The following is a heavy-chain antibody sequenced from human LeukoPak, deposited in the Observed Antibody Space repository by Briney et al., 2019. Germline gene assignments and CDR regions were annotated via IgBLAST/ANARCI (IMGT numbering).Heavy chain of an antibody. D-gene: IGHD3-22*01. Sequence: GGSLRLSCAASGFTFDDYAMHWVRQAPGKGLEWVSGISWNSGSIGYADSVKGRFTISRDNAKNSLYLQMNSLRAEDMALYYCAKGRDSGYYFDHFDYWGQGTLVTVSS. J-gene: IGHJ4*02. CDR3: AKGRDSGYYFDHFDY. CDR1: GFTFDDYA. CDR2: ISWNSGSI. V-gene: IGHV3-9*03.